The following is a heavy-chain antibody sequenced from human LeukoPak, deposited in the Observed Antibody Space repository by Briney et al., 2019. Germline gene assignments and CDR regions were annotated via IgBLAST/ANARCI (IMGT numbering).Heavy chain of an antibody. CDR1: GGSISSYY. V-gene: IGHV4-59*01. Sequence: SETLSLTCTVSGGSISSYYWSWIRQPPGKGLEWIGYVYYSGSTNYNPSLKSRVTISVDTSKNQFSLKLSSVTAADTAVYYCARYYCAGVCYYFQHWARAPWSPSPQ. CDR2: VYYSGST. CDR3: ARYYCAGVCYYFQH. J-gene: IGHJ1*01. D-gene: IGHD2-21*02.